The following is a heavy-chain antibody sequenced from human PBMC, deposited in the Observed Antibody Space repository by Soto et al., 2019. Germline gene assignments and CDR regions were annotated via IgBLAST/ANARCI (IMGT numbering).Heavy chain of an antibody. D-gene: IGHD1-26*01. Sequence: SETLSLTCAVSGYSISSGYYWGWIRQPPGKGLEWIGSLSHTGSAFYKPSLKSRVTISLDTSKNQFSLKVSSVTAADTAVYYCARDRSGATDFDSSGQGILVTVSS. J-gene: IGHJ4*02. CDR3: ARDRSGATDFDS. CDR2: LSHTGSA. CDR1: GYSISSGYY. V-gene: IGHV4-38-2*02.